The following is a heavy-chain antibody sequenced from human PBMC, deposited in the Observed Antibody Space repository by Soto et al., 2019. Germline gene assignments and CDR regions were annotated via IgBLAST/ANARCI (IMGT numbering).Heavy chain of an antibody. D-gene: IGHD1-26*01. CDR2: ISYDGSNK. CDR3: ARDLVGATQGSVY. V-gene: IGHV3-30-3*01. CDR1: GFTFSSYA. Sequence: GGSLRLSCAASGFTFSSYAMHWVRQAPGKGLEWVAVISYDGSNKYYADSVKGRFTISRDNSKNTLYLQMNSLRAEDTAVYYCARDLVGATQGSVYWGQGTLVTVSS. J-gene: IGHJ4*02.